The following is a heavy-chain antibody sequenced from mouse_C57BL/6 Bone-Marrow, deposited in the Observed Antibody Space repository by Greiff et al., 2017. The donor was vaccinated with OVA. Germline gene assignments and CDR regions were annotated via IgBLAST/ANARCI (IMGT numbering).Heavy chain of an antibody. CDR2: IDPEDGDT. CDR1: GFNIKDYY. V-gene: IGHV14-1*01. D-gene: IGHD2-3*01. Sequence: DVKLQESGAELVRPGASVKLSCTASGFNIKDYYMHWVKQRPEQGLEWIGRIDPEDGDTEYAPKFQGKATMTADTSSNTAYLQLSSLTSEDTAVYYCTTDDGYPYYFDYWGQGTTLTVSS. CDR3: TTDDGYPYYFDY. J-gene: IGHJ2*01.